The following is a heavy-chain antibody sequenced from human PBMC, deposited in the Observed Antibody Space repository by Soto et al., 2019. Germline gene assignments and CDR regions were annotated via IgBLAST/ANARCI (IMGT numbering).Heavy chain of an antibody. CDR2: IRNKANSYTT. CDR1: GFTFSDHY. Sequence: EVQLVESGGGLVQPGGSQRLSCAASGFTFSDHYMDWVRQAPGKGLEWVGRIRNKANSYTTDYAASVKGRFTISRDDSKGSMYLQINSLKNEDTGIYFLARGSWKGAHFGYWGPGTLATVSP. D-gene: IGHD1-1*01. V-gene: IGHV3-72*01. J-gene: IGHJ4*01. CDR3: ARGSWKGAHFGY.